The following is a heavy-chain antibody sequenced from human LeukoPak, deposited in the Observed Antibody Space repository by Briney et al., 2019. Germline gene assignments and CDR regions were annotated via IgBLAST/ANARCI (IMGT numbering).Heavy chain of an antibody. CDR2: IRYDGSNK. CDR3: AGTVVGTTRPSPDY. V-gene: IGHV3-30*02. Sequence: GGSLRLSCAASGFTFNNYGMHWVRQAPGKGLEWVAFIRYDGSNKNYADSVRGRFSISRDNSKNTLYLKMDSLRAEDTAVYYCAGTVVGTTRPSPDYWGQGTLVTVSS. J-gene: IGHJ4*02. CDR1: GFTFNNYG. D-gene: IGHD1-26*01.